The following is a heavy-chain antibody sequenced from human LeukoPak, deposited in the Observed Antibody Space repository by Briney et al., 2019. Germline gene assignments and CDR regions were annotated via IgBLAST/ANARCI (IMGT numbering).Heavy chain of an antibody. CDR1: GGSISGTYY. Sequence: SETLSLTCTVSGGSISGTYYWGWIRQPPGKGLEWIGSIYYSGSTYYNPSLKSRVTISVDTSKNQFSLKLSSVTAADTAVYYCARRKHDAFDIWGQGTMVTVSS. CDR2: IYYSGST. J-gene: IGHJ3*02. CDR3: ARRKHDAFDI. V-gene: IGHV4-39*01.